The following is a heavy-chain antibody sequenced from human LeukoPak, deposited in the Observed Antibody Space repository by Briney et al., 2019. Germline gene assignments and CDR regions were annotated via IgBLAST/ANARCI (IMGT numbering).Heavy chain of an antibody. V-gene: IGHV3-23*01. D-gene: IGHD6-13*01. CDR3: AKDDTPQLPHKISIAAAGTDY. Sequence: GGSLRLSCAASGFTFSSYAMSWVRQAPGKGLEWVSAISGSGGSTYYADSVKGRFTISRDNSKNTLYLQMNSLRAEDTAVYYCAKDDTPQLPHKISIAAAGTDYWGQGTLVTVSS. J-gene: IGHJ4*02. CDR1: GFTFSSYA. CDR2: ISGSGGST.